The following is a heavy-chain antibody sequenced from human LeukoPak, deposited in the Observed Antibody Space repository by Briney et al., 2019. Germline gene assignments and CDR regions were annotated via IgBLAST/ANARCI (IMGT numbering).Heavy chain of an antibody. J-gene: IGHJ4*02. D-gene: IGHD6-19*01. V-gene: IGHV4-59*01. Sequence: SETLSLTCTVSGGSISSYYWSWIRRPPGKGLEWIGYIYYSGSTNYNPSLKSRVTISVDTSKNQFSLKLSSVTAADTAVYYCARGEIAVALHLDYWGQGTLVTVSS. CDR2: IYYSGST. CDR1: GGSISSYY. CDR3: ARGEIAVALHLDY.